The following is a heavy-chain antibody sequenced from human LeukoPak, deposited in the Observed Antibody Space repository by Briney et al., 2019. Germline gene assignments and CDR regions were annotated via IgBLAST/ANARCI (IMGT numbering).Heavy chain of an antibody. D-gene: IGHD6-6*01. J-gene: IGHJ4*02. CDR2: ITDSSGDT. CDR3: AKGSRSSRPYYFDY. CDR1: GFTFSNYA. V-gene: IGHV3-23*01. Sequence: PGGSLRLSCAASGFTFSNYAMTWVRQAPGKRLEWISAITDSSGDTYHADSVKGRFTISRDNSKNMLYLQMNSLRVEDTAVYYCAKGSRSSRPYYFDYWGQGTLVTVSS.